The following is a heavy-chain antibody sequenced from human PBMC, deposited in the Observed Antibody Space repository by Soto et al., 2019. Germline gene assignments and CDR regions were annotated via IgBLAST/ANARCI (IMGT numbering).Heavy chain of an antibody. CDR3: ARDRRSAHGTRGSIDP. CDR1: GGYIGSGGYY. D-gene: IGHD6-13*01. V-gene: IGHV4-31*03. CDR2: IYYTGSN. Sequence: QVQLQESGPGLVKPSQTLSLTCNVSGGYIGSGGYYWSWIRQHPGKDLEWIGYIYYTGSNYYNRSLRSRVSMSVDTSKNQFSLKLTSVTAADTAVYYCARDRRSAHGTRGSIDPWGQGTMVTVSA. J-gene: IGHJ5*02.